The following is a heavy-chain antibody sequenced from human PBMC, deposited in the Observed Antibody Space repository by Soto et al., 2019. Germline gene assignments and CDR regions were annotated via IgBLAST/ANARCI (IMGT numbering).Heavy chain of an antibody. Sequence: SQTLSLTCAISGDSFSSNSAAWNWIRQSPSRGLEWLGRTYYRSKWYNDYAVSVKSRITINPDTSKNQFSLQLNSVTPEDTAVYYCAREASILWFGELSPYYYGMDVWGQGTTVTVSS. CDR1: GDSFSSNSAA. CDR3: AREASILWFGELSPYYYGMDV. V-gene: IGHV6-1*01. CDR2: TYYRSKWYN. J-gene: IGHJ6*02. D-gene: IGHD3-10*01.